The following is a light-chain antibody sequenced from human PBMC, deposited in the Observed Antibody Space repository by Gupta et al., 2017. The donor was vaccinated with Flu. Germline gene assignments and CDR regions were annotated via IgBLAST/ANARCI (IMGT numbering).Light chain of an antibody. J-gene: IGLJ2*01. V-gene: IGLV1-44*01. Sequence: QSVLTQPPSASGTPAPRVTISCSGSSSNSGSNTVNWYQQLPGTAPKLLIYSKNQRPSGVPDRFSGSKSGTSASLAISGLQSEDEADYYCAAWAASLNGRVVFGGGTKLTVL. CDR1: SSNSGSNT. CDR3: AAWAASLNGRVV. CDR2: SKN.